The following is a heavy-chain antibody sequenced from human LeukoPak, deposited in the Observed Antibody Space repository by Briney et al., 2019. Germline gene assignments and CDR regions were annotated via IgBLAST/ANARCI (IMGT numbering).Heavy chain of an antibody. D-gene: IGHD2-15*01. J-gene: IGHJ3*02. V-gene: IGHV1-46*01. CDR3: ARVRGSWPYDAFDI. CDR2: INPSGSST. CDR1: GYSFTSHY. Sequence: GASVKVSCKASGYSFTSHYMHWVRQAPGQGLEWLGLINPSGSSTLYAQKFQGRVTMTRDMSTSTVYMELSSLRSEDTAVYYCARVRGSWPYDAFDIWGQGTMVTVSS.